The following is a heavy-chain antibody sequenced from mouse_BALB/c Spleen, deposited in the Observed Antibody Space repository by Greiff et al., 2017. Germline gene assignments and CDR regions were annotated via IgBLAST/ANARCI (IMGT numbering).Heavy chain of an antibody. CDR2: IRLKSNNYAT. CDR3: THGSYYFDY. J-gene: IGHJ2*01. CDR1: GFTFSNYW. V-gene: IGHV6-6*02. Sequence: EVMLVESGGGLVQPGGSMKLSCVASGFTFSNYWMNWVRQSPEKGLEWVAEIRLKSNNYATHYAESVKGRFTISRDDSKSSVYLQMNNLRAEDTGIYYCTHGSYYFDYWGQGTTLTVSS. D-gene: IGHD1-1*01.